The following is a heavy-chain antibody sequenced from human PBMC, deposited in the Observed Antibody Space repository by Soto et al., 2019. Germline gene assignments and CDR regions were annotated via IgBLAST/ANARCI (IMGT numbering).Heavy chain of an antibody. CDR3: AKGRGRNFYYGMDV. Sequence: LRLSCAASGFTFSSYSMNWVRQAPGKGLEWVSSISSSSSYIYYADSVKGRFTISRDNAKNSLYLQMNSLRAEDTAVYYCAKGRGRNFYYGMDVWGQGTTVTVSS. J-gene: IGHJ6*02. CDR1: GFTFSSYS. V-gene: IGHV3-21*01. CDR2: ISSSSSYI.